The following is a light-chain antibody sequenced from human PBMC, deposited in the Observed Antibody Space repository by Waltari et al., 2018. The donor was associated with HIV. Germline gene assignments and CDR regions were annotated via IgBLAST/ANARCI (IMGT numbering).Light chain of an antibody. CDR1: TGRVTTTHS. CDR3: WLSFHTFRV. Sequence: QAVVTQESSLSVPPGGTVTFTCASFTGRVTTTHSPYWLQQQAGQAPRTLIYAGDRRHPSPPGRFAGFIAEGVASLTRTGAQPDDEATYHCWLSFHTFRVFGGGT. V-gene: IGLV7-46*01. J-gene: IGLJ3*02. CDR2: AGD.